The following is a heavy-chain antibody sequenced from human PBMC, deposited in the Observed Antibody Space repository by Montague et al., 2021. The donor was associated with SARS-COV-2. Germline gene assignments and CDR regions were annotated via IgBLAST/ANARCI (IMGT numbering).Heavy chain of an antibody. V-gene: IGHV4-61*02. CDR1: GGSISSGNYY. J-gene: IGHJ4*02. D-gene: IGHD1-26*01. Sequence: TLSLTCTVSGGSISSGNYYWSWIRQPAGKGLEWIGRIYTSGTTNYNPSLKSRVTISADTSKNQFSLNVSSMTAADTAVYYCARAVERYYDWRPDSWGQGTLVTVSS. CDR2: IYTSGTT. CDR3: ARAVERYYDWRPDS.